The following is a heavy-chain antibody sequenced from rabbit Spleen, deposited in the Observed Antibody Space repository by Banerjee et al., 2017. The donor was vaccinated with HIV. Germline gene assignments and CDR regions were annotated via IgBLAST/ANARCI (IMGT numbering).Heavy chain of an antibody. CDR3: ARDTGSSFSTYGMDL. Sequence: QEQLKESGGDLVKPGASLTLTCTASGFSFSSSDYICWVRQAPGKGLEWISCIAGSSSGFTYSATWAKGRFTISKTSSTTVTLQMTSLTAADTATYFCARDTGSSFSTYGMDLWGPGTLVTVS. CDR1: GFSFSSSDY. D-gene: IGHD8-1*01. V-gene: IGHV1S45*01. J-gene: IGHJ6*01. CDR2: IAGSSSGFT.